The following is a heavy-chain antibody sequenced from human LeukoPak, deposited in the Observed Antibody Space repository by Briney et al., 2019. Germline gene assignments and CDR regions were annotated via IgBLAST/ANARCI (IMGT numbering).Heavy chain of an antibody. D-gene: IGHD4-17*01. CDR1: AFTFSSYA. CDR2: ISGSGGRT. J-gene: IGHJ4*02. CDR3: AKGAQDYGDSTTDY. V-gene: IGHV3-23*01. Sequence: GGSLRLSCAASAFTFSSYAMSWFRQAPGKGLEWVSVISGSGGRTYYADSVKGRFTISRDNSKNTLFLQMNSLRADATAVYYCAKGAQDYGDSTTDYWGQGTLVTVSS.